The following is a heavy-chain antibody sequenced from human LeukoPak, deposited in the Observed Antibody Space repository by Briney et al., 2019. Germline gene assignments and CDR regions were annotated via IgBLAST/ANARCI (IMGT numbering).Heavy chain of an antibody. CDR2: INPNSGGT. CDR1: GYTFTSYG. J-gene: IGHJ4*02. CDR3: ARVDASGWSRHFDY. V-gene: IGHV1-2*02. Sequence: ASVKVSCKASGYTFTSYGISWVRQAPGQGLEWMGWINPNSGGTNYAQKFQGRVTMTRDTSISTAYMELSRLRSDDTAVYYCARVDASGWSRHFDYWGQGTLVTVSS. D-gene: IGHD6-19*01.